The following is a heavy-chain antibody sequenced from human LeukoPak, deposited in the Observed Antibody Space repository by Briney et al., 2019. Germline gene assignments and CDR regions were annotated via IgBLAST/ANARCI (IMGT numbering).Heavy chain of an antibody. V-gene: IGHV3-9*01. J-gene: IGHJ6*02. CDR2: ISWNSGSI. CDR1: GFTFDDYA. D-gene: IGHD3-3*01. Sequence: PGGSLRLSCAASGFTFDDYAMHWVRQAPGKGLEWVSGISWNSGSIGYADSVKGRFTISRDNAKNSLYLQMNSLRAEDTAVYYCAKDRRGITIFGVAMDVWGQGTTVTVSS. CDR3: AKDRRGITIFGVAMDV.